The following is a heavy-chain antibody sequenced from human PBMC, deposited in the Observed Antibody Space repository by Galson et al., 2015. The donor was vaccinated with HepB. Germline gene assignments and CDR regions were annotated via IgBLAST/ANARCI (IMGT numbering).Heavy chain of an antibody. CDR1: GFTFDDYA. V-gene: IGHV3-9*01. D-gene: IGHD6-19*01. Sequence: SLRLSCAASGFTFDDYAMHWVRQAPGKGLEWVSGISWYSGSIGYADSVKGRFTITRDNAKNSLYLQMNSLRAEDTALYYCAKSRLTVAGLSWYFDLWGRGTLVTVSS. CDR3: AKSRLTVAGLSWYFDL. J-gene: IGHJ2*01. CDR2: ISWYSGSI.